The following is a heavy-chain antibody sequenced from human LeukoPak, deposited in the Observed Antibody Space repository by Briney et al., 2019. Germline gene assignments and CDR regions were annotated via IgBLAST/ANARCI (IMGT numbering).Heavy chain of an antibody. D-gene: IGHD3-16*02. CDR2: IYNSGST. CDR3: VRASSRVRVLRLEKLLLPPPVY. V-gene: IGHV4-38-2*02. J-gene: IGHJ4*02. CDR1: GYSISSGYY. Sequence: PAETLTLSCTVSGYSISSGYYWGLIRQPPGKVLEWFWSIYNSGSTYFNPSLKSRFTISVATSKNTFSLKLSSLTAADTAVYYCVRASSRVRVLRLEKLLLPPPVYWGQRTLVTVSS.